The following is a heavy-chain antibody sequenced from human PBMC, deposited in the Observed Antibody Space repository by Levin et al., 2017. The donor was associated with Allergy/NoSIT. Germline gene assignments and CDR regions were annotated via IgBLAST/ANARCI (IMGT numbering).Heavy chain of an antibody. J-gene: IGHJ4*02. CDR1: GFTFSDYT. V-gene: IGHV3-30-3*01. Sequence: GESLKISCAASGFTFSDYTMHWVRQAPGKGLEWMAVISHDGSSKYYADSVTGRFTISRDNSKNTLHLQMNSLSSEDTAVYYCARDRGAQQWEYYFDFCGQGTLVTVSS. CDR3: ARDRGAQQWEYYFDF. D-gene: IGHD3-10*01. CDR2: ISHDGSSK.